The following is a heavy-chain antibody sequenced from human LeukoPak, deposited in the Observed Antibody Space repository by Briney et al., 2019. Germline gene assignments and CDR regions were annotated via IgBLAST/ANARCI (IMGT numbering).Heavy chain of an antibody. CDR3: ARSDDSSGYFDY. CDR1: GYTFTGYY. J-gene: IGHJ4*02. Sequence: ASVKVSCKASGYTFTGYYMHWVRQAPRQGLEWMGWINPNSGGTNYAQKFQGRVTMTRDTSISTAYMELSRLRSDDTAVYYCARSDDSSGYFDYWGQGTLVTVSS. CDR2: INPNSGGT. V-gene: IGHV1-2*02. D-gene: IGHD3-22*01.